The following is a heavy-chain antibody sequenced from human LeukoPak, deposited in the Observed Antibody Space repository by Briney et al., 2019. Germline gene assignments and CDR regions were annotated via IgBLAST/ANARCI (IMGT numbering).Heavy chain of an antibody. CDR2: IYHSGST. Sequence: SETLSLTCTVSGYSISSGYYWGWIRQPPGKGLEWIGSIYHSGSTYYNPSLKSRVTISVDTSKNQFSLKLSSVTAADTAVYYCAREGSVAAAGTSWFDPWGQGTLVTVSS. J-gene: IGHJ5*02. D-gene: IGHD6-13*01. V-gene: IGHV4-38-2*02. CDR1: GYSISSGYY. CDR3: AREGSVAAAGTSWFDP.